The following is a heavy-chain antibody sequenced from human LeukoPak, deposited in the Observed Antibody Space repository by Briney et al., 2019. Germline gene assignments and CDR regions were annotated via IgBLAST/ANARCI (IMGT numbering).Heavy chain of an antibody. Sequence: PSETLSLTCKISGGSISSYYWSWIRQPPGKGLEWIGYIYYSGSTNYNPSLMSRVTISVDTSKSQFSLKLSSVTAADTAVYYCARDPHRNAFDIWGQGTMVTVSS. CDR1: GGSISSYY. V-gene: IGHV4-59*01. J-gene: IGHJ3*02. CDR3: ARDPHRNAFDI. CDR2: IYYSGST.